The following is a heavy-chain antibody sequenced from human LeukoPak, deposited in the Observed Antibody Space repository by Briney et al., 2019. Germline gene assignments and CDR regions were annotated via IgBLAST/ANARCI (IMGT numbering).Heavy chain of an antibody. V-gene: IGHV3-30*04. J-gene: IGHJ6*03. CDR3: ARDYFGVVTYYYYMDV. D-gene: IGHD3-3*01. Sequence: PGGSLRLFWAASGFTFSSYAMHWVRQAPGKGLEWVAVISYDGSNKYYADSVKGRFTISRDNSKNTLYLQMNSLRAEDTAVYYCARDYFGVVTYYYYMDVWGKGTTVTVSS. CDR2: ISYDGSNK. CDR1: GFTFSSYA.